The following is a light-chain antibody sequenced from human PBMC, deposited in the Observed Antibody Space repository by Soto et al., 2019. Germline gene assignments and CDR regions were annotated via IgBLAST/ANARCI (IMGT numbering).Light chain of an antibody. J-gene: IGKJ5*01. V-gene: IGKV3-11*01. CDR1: QSVSSY. Sequence: EIVLTQSPVTLSLSPGERATLSCRASQSVSSYLAWYQQKPGQAPRLLIYDASNRATGIPARFSGGGSGTDFTLTIDNLEPEDFAIYYCQQRSNWPLITFGQGTRLEIK. CDR3: QQRSNWPLIT. CDR2: DAS.